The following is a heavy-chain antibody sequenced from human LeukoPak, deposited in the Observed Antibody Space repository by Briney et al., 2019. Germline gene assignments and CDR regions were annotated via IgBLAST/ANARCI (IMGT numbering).Heavy chain of an antibody. CDR2: IGISSGNT. V-gene: IGHV3-48*01. Sequence: GGSLRLSCAASGFNFIDYSMNWVRQAPGKGLEWISYIGISSGNTKYADSVKGRFTISRDQARTSLYLQMNSLRVEDTAVYYCARDHRYAFDNWGHGTLVTVSS. J-gene: IGHJ4*01. D-gene: IGHD5-12*01. CDR1: GFNFIDYS. CDR3: ARDHRYAFDN.